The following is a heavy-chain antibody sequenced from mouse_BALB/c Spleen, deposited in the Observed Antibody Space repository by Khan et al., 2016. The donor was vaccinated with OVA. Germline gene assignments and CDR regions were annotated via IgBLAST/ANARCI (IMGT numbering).Heavy chain of an antibody. CDR1: GYTFSNYW. Sequence: QIQLVQSGAELMKPGASVKISCKATGYTFSNYWIEWIKQRPGHGLEWIGEILPGSDSTNSNEKFKGKATFTADTSSNTAYLQLSSLTFEDSAVYFCARGAGTTYGMDYWGQGTSVTVSS. CDR2: ILPGSDST. V-gene: IGHV1-9*01. CDR3: ARGAGTTYGMDY. D-gene: IGHD4-1*01. J-gene: IGHJ4*01.